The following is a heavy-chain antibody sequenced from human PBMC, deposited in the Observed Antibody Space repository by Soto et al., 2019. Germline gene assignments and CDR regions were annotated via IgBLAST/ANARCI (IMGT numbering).Heavy chain of an antibody. V-gene: IGHV1-3*01. CDR3: ARPTV. J-gene: IGHJ4*02. CDR1: GYTFAGYT. Sequence: QVQLVQSGAEVKKPGASVKISCKASGYTFAGYTLHWVRQAPGQRLEWMGWITPGDGGTKYSQKFQGRVTMTRDTSANTAYMELSRLTSEDTAVYFCARPTVWGQGTLVTVSS. CDR2: ITPGDGGT. D-gene: IGHD4-4*01.